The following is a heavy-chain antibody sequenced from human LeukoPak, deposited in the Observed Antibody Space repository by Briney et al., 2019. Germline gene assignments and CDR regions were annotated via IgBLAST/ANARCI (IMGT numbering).Heavy chain of an antibody. J-gene: IGHJ3*02. Sequence: PSETLSLTCTVSGGSISSYYWSWIRQPPGKGLEWIGYIYYSGSTNYNPSLKSRVTISVDTSKNQFSLKLSSVTAADTAVYYCATTMVRGVMAAFDIWGQGTMVTVSS. V-gene: IGHV4-59*01. CDR3: ATTMVRGVMAAFDI. CDR1: GGSISSYY. D-gene: IGHD3-10*01. CDR2: IYYSGST.